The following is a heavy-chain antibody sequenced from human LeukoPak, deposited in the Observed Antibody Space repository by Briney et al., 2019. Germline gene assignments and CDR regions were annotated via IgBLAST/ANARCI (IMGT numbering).Heavy chain of an antibody. J-gene: IGHJ5*02. CDR1: GYTFTGYY. CDR3: ARARGIAARGHWFDP. V-gene: IGHV1-2*02. D-gene: IGHD6-6*01. Sequence: ASVKVSCKASGYTFTGYYMHWVRQAPGQGLEWMGWINPNSGGTNYAQKFQGRVTMTRDTSISTAYMELSRLRSDDTAVYYCARARGIAARGHWFDPRGQGTLVTVSS. CDR2: INPNSGGT.